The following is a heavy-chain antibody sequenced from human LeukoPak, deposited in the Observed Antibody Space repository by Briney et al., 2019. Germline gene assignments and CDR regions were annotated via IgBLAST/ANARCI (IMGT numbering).Heavy chain of an antibody. V-gene: IGHV3-23*01. CDR2: ISGSGVGT. CDR1: GFTFRNSA. CDR3: ARDLGFTMVRGSHYGMDV. D-gene: IGHD3-10*01. Sequence: GGSLRLSCAASGFTFRNSAMSWVRQAPGKGLEWVSTISGSGVGTYYADSVKGRFTISRDNFKNTLYLQMNSLRAEDTAVYYCARDLGFTMVRGSHYGMDVWGQGTTVTVSS. J-gene: IGHJ6*02.